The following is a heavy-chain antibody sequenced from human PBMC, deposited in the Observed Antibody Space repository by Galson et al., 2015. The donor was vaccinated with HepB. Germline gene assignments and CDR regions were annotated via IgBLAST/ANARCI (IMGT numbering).Heavy chain of an antibody. V-gene: IGHV1-3*01. J-gene: IGHJ3*02. D-gene: IGHD2-15*01. CDR3: ARHGPLRYCSGGSCSPYAFDI. Sequence: SCKASGYTFTSYAMHWVRQAPGQRLEWMGWINAGNGNTKYSQKFQGRVTITRDTSASTAYMELSSLRSEDTAVYYCARHGPLRYCSGGSCSPYAFDIWGQGTMVTVSS. CDR1: GYTFTSYA. CDR2: INAGNGNT.